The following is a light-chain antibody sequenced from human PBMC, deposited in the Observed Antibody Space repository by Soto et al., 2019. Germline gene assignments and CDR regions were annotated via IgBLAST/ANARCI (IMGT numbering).Light chain of an antibody. Sequence: DIQMTQSPSTLSASVGDRVTITCRASQSISSWLAWYQQKPGKAPKLLIYRASSLESGVPSRFSGSGSRTEFTLTIRSLQPDDFATYYCQQYNSYWTFGQGTKVEIK. CDR3: QQYNSYWT. J-gene: IGKJ1*01. CDR2: RAS. CDR1: QSISSW. V-gene: IGKV1-5*03.